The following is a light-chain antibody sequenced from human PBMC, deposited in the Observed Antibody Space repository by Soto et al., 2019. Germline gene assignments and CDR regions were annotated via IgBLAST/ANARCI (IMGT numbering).Light chain of an antibody. J-gene: IGKJ1*01. CDR1: QSISGW. Sequence: DIQMTQSPSTLSASVGDIVTINCRASQSISGWLAWYQQKPGKAPKLLIYNASSLKSGVPSRFSGSGFGTEFTLTISSLQPDDSATYYCQNYNQYSRTFGQGTKVDIK. CDR2: NAS. CDR3: QNYNQYSRT. V-gene: IGKV1-5*01.